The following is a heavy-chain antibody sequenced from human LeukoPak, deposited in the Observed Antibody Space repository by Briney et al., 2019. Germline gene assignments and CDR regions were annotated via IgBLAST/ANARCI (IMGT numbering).Heavy chain of an antibody. Sequence: PSETLSLTCAVYGGSFTGYYWRWIRQPPGKGLEWIGEINHSGSTKYNPSLKSRVTISVDTSTNQFFLRLTSVTAADTAVYYCATERFYSSTSGIDYWGQGTLVTVSS. CDR1: GGSFTGYY. D-gene: IGHD6-13*01. CDR2: INHSGST. CDR3: ATERFYSSTSGIDY. V-gene: IGHV4-34*01. J-gene: IGHJ4*02.